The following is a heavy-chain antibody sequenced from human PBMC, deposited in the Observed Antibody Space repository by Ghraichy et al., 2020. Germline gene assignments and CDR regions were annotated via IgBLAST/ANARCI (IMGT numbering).Heavy chain of an antibody. CDR3: AKGRLIAAAGSY. D-gene: IGHD6-13*01. J-gene: IGHJ4*02. CDR1: GFTFSSYA. CDR2: ISGSGGST. V-gene: IGHV3-23*01. Sequence: SCAASGFTFSSYAMSWVRQAPGKGLEWVSAISGSGGSTYYADSVKGRFTISRDNSKNTLYLQMNSLRAEDTAVYYCAKGRLIAAAGSYWGQGTLVTVSS.